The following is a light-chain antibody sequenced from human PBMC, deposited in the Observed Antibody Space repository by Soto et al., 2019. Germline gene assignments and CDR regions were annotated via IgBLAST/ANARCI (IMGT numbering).Light chain of an antibody. CDR2: EVN. CDR1: SSDVGGYNF. Sequence: QSVLTQPASVSGSPVQSITISCTGTSSDVGGYNFVSWYQQYPGKAPKLMIYEVNNRPSGVSNRFSGSKSGNTASLTISGLRAEDEADYYCSSWTSRTTQVLGGGTKVTVL. J-gene: IGLJ3*02. V-gene: IGLV2-14*01. CDR3: SSWTSRTTQV.